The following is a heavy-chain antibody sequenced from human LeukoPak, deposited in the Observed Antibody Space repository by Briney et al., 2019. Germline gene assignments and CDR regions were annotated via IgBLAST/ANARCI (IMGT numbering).Heavy chain of an antibody. CDR1: GFTFSSYA. J-gene: IGHJ4*02. D-gene: IGHD3-22*01. Sequence: GGSLRLSCADSGFTFSSYAMHWVRQAPGKGLEWVAVISYDGSNKYYADSVKGRFTISRDNSKNTLYLQMNSLRAEDTAVCYCARGNYYYDSSGYFDYWGQGTLVTVSS. V-gene: IGHV3-30-3*01. CDR2: ISYDGSNK. CDR3: ARGNYYYDSSGYFDY.